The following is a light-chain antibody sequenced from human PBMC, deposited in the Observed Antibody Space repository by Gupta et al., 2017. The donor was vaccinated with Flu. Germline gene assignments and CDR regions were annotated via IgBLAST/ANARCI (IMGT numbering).Light chain of an antibody. J-gene: IGKJ3*01. V-gene: IGKV1-33*01. CDR1: EDISYY. CDR3: QKEDNLPRA. Sequence: DVQMTQSPSSLSASVGDRVTITCQATEDISYYLNWYQQKPGKAPKLLIYAASNLETGVPSKFSGSGSGTHFSFTISSLQPEDFATYYCQKEDNLPRAFGHGTKVDIK. CDR2: AAS.